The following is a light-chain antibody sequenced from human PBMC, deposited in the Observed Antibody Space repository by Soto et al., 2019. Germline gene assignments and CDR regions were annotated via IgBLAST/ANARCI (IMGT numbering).Light chain of an antibody. CDR1: QSVSSSY. J-gene: IGKJ3*01. CDR3: QQYGSSPFT. CDR2: GAS. V-gene: IGKV3-20*01. Sequence: EIVLTQSPGTLSLSPGERATLSCRASQSVSSSYLAWYQEKPGQAPRLLIHGASSRATGIPDRFSGSGSGTDFTLTISRLEPEDFVVYYCQQYGSSPFTFGPGTKVDIK.